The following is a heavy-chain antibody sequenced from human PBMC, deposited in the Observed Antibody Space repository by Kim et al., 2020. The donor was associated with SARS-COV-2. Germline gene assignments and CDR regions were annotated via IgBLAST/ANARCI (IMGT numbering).Heavy chain of an antibody. Sequence: GGSLRLSCVATGFSFSDYAMVWVRQAPGKGLEWVSTIDTNALTTVYADSVKGRFRISRDNSKNTLYLQLNSLRVEDTAVYYCIRYYYGSGSYRSFDYWGQGTLVTVPS. J-gene: IGHJ4*02. D-gene: IGHD3-10*01. CDR1: GFSFSDYA. V-gene: IGHV3-23*01. CDR2: IDTNALTT. CDR3: IRYYYGSGSYRSFDY.